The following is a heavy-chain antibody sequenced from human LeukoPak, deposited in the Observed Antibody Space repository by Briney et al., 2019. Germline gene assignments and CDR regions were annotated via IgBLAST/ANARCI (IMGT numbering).Heavy chain of an antibody. D-gene: IGHD1-7*01. Sequence: SETLSLTCTVSGVSISSGDHYWSWIRQPPGKCLEWIGYISYSGSTYYNPSLKSRVTISLNRSKNQFSLKLASVTAADTAVYYCARGELTMTGTFDYWGQGTLVTVSS. J-gene: IGHJ4*02. CDR2: ISYSGST. V-gene: IGHV4-30-4*08. CDR3: ARGELTMTGTFDY. CDR1: GVSISSGDHY.